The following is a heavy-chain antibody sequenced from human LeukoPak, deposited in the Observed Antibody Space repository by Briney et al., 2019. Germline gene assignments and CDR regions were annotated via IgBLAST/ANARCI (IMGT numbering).Heavy chain of an antibody. Sequence: TLSLTCTVSGGSISSGDYYWSWIRQPPGKGLEWIGYIYYSGSTYYNPSLKSRVTISVDTSKNQFSLKQTSVTAADTAVYYCARASWGPAVPFVDLWGQGTLVTVSS. D-gene: IGHD2-2*01. V-gene: IGHV4-30-4*01. CDR1: GGSISSGDYY. CDR2: IYYSGST. CDR3: ARASWGPAVPFVDL. J-gene: IGHJ4*02.